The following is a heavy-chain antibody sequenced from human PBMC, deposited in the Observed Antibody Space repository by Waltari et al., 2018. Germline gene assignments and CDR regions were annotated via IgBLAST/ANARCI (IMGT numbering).Heavy chain of an antibody. Sequence: EVQLVASGGDSVKPGGSLRLSGAGAGFTLLRYCLQWVRKDPGKALVWVSRINRDGSTTTYADSVKGRFTISRDNAKNTLYLQMNSLRAEDTAVYYCAREIAVTGQYYFDYWGQGTLVTVSS. V-gene: IGHV3-74*01. CDR1: GFTLLRYC. CDR3: AREIAVTGQYYFDY. D-gene: IGHD6-13*01. CDR2: INRDGSTT. J-gene: IGHJ4*02.